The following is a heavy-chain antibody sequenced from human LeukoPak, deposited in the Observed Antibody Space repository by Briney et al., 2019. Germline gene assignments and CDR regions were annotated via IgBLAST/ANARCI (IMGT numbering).Heavy chain of an antibody. Sequence: GGSLRLSCAASGFTFDDYGMYWVRQAPGKGLEWVAYIRYDATNKFYVDSVKGRFTISRDNSKNTLYLQMNCLRAEDTALYYCAKPLGGNYPQPFDYWGQGTLVTVSS. V-gene: IGHV3-30*02. CDR2: IRYDATNK. CDR3: AKPLGGNYPQPFDY. CDR1: GFTFDDYG. J-gene: IGHJ4*02. D-gene: IGHD1-26*01.